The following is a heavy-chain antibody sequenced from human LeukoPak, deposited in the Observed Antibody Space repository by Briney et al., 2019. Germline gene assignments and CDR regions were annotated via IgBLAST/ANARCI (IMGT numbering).Heavy chain of an antibody. CDR2: ISDTGVSP. CDR3: ARSDFWSGYYSAY. D-gene: IGHD3-3*01. CDR1: GFTFRRFA. V-gene: IGHV3-23*01. Sequence: PGGSLRLSCAASGFTFRRFAMTWVRQAPGKGLEWVATISDTGVSPFYADSVKGRFTISRDNSQNTLSLQMNRLRADDTATYYWARSDFWSGYYSAYWGQGTLVTVSS. J-gene: IGHJ4*02.